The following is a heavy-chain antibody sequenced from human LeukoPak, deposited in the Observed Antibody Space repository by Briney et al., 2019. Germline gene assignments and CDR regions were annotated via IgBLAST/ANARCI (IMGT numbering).Heavy chain of an antibody. CDR2: ISAYNGNT. J-gene: IGHJ6*02. CDR1: GYTFTSYG. Sequence: GASVKVSCKASGYTFTSYGISWVRQAPGQGLEWMGWISAYNGNTNYAQKLQGRVTMTTDTSTSTAYMELRSLRSDDTAVYYCAREYSGYDGPYYYYGMDVWGQGTTVTVSS. CDR3: AREYSGYDGPYYYYGMDV. V-gene: IGHV1-18*01. D-gene: IGHD5-12*01.